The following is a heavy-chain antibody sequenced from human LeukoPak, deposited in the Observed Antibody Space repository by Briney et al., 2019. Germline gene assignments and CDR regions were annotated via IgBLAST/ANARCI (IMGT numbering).Heavy chain of an antibody. CDR1: GFTFSNFA. D-gene: IGHD4-17*01. CDR2: LSSRQLHT. Sequence: GGSLRLSCAASGFTFSNFAMTWVRQAPGKGLEWVSSLSSRQLHTYYSDSVKGRFAISRDNSKNTLYLQMNGLRADDTAIYYCTKDPNGDYVGAFDSWGQGMLVTVSS. J-gene: IGHJ5*01. V-gene: IGHV3-23*01. CDR3: TKDPNGDYVGAFDS.